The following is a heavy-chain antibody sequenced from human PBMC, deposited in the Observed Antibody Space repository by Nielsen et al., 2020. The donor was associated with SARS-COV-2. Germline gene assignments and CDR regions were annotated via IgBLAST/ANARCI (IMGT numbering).Heavy chain of an antibody. V-gene: IGHV4-4*02. CDR3: ARVNFWSGFDY. Sequence: SETLSLTCAVSGGSISSRNWWRWVRQPPGKGLEWIGEIYHSGSTNYNPSLKSRVTISVDKSKNQFSLKLSSVTAADTAVYYCARVNFWSGFDYWGQGTLVTVSS. J-gene: IGHJ4*02. D-gene: IGHD3-3*01. CDR2: IYHSGST. CDR1: GGSISSRNW.